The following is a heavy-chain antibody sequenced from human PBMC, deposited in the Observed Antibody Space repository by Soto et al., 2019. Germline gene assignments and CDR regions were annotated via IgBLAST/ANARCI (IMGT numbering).Heavy chain of an antibody. Sequence: KGLEWVSSMSSSNSYIYYSDSVKGRFTICRDNAKNSLYLQMNSLRAEDTAVYYCVFFFQAEDGIRDTVPVSAFLLNRSSDL. V-gene: IGHV3-21*01. J-gene: IGHJ2*01. CDR2: MSSSNSYI. CDR3: VFFFQAEDGIRDTVPVSAFLLNRSSDL. D-gene: IGHD2-15*01.